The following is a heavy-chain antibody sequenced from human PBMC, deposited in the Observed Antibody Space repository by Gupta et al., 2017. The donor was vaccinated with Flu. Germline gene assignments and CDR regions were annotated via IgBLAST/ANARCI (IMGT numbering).Heavy chain of an antibody. CDR1: GGSIISSRYN. V-gene: IGHV4-39*01. CDR3: ARHPTGFPNWFDS. CDR2: VFHSGTT. D-gene: IGHD2/OR15-2a*01. Sequence: QLQLQESGPGLVKPSETLSLTCSVSGGSIISSRYNWGWIRQPPGKGLEWIGSVFHSGTTYYNPSLQSRVIISVDTAKNQFSLKVTSVTAADTGLFYCARHPTGFPNWFDSWGQGTLVTVSA. J-gene: IGHJ5*01.